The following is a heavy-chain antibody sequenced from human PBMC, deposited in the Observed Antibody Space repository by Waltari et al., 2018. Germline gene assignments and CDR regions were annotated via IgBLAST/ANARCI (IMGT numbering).Heavy chain of an antibody. Sequence: EVQLVESGGGLVQPGGSLRLSCAASGFTFSSYAMSWVRQAPGKGLEWVSAISGSGGSTYYAASVEGRFTISRDNSKNTLYLQMNSLRAEDTAVYYGAKDRSASYRYQSFDYWGQGTLVTVSS. J-gene: IGHJ4*02. CDR1: GFTFSSYA. D-gene: IGHD3-16*02. V-gene: IGHV3-23*04. CDR3: AKDRSASYRYQSFDY. CDR2: ISGSGGST.